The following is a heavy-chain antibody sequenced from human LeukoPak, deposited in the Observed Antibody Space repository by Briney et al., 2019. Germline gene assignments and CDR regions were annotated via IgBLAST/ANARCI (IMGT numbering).Heavy chain of an antibody. CDR2: MNPNSGNT. J-gene: IGHJ6*03. CDR1: GYTFTSYD. Sequence: ASVKVSCKASGYTFTSYDINWVRQATGQGLEWMGWMNPNSGNTGYAQKFQGRVTMTRNTSISTAYMELSSLRSEDTAVYYCAREAGEWLPYYYYYYMDVWGKGTTVTISS. CDR3: AREAGEWLPYYYYYYMDV. V-gene: IGHV1-8*01. D-gene: IGHD3-3*01.